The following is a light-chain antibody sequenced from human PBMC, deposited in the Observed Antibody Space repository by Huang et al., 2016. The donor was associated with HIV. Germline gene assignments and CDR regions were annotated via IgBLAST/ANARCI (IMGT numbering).Light chain of an antibody. CDR1: QGISSY. CDR3: QHTYGDPLL. Sequence: IQFTQSPSSLSASVGDRVTITCRASQGISSYLTWFQQKPGKAPKLLIYAASTLQSGVPSRFSGSGSGTDFALTTSSLQPEDVATYYCQHTYGDPLLFGGGTKVEIK. J-gene: IGKJ4*01. V-gene: IGKV1-9*01. CDR2: AAS.